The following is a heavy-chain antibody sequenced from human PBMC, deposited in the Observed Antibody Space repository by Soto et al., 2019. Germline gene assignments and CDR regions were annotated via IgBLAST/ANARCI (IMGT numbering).Heavy chain of an antibody. V-gene: IGHV1-3*01. CDR2: INAGNGNT. CDR3: AKDQYSYGLPDY. D-gene: IGHD5-18*01. CDR1: GCTFTSYA. Sequence: RASVKVSCTASGCTFTSYAMHWVRQAPGQRLEWMGWINAGNGNTKYSQKFQGRVTITRDTSAGTAYMELSSLKTEDTAVYYCAKDQYSYGLPDYWGQGTLVTVSS. J-gene: IGHJ4*02.